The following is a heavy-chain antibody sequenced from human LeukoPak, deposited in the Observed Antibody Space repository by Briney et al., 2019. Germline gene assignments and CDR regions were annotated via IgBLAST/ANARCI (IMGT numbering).Heavy chain of an antibody. D-gene: IGHD3-9*01. Sequence: GGSLRLSCAASGFTFSTYSMNWVRQAPGKGLEWVSSISGSSIYIYYADSVKGRFTISRDNAKNSLYLQMNSLRAEDTAVYYCARLINYYDILTGSWIGSYYYYYGMDVWGQGTTVTVSS. V-gene: IGHV3-21*01. CDR1: GFTFSTYS. CDR2: ISGSSIYI. CDR3: ARLINYYDILTGSWIGSYYYYYGMDV. J-gene: IGHJ6*02.